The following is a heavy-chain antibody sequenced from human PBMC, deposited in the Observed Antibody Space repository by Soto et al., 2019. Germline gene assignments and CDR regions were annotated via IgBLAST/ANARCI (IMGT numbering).Heavy chain of an antibody. J-gene: IGHJ6*02. CDR2: ISGSGGST. D-gene: IGHD2-2*02. Sequence: PGGSLRLSCAASGFTFSSYAMSWVRQAPGKGLEWVSAISGSGGSTYYADSVKGRFTISRDNSKNTLYLQMNSLRAEDTAVYYCAATAAGYTYYYGMDVWAKGPRSPSP. CDR3: AATAAGYTYYYGMDV. V-gene: IGHV3-23*01. CDR1: GFTFSSYA.